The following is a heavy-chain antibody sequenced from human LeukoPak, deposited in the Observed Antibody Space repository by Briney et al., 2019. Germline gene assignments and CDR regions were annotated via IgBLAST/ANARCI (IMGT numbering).Heavy chain of an antibody. CDR2: IYYSGST. J-gene: IGHJ4*02. Sequence: SETLSLTCTVSGGSISSYYWSWIRQPPGKGLEWIGYIYYSGSTNYNPSLKSRVTISVDTSKNQFSQKLSSVTAADTAVYYCAATSPHLLRYFDWLPGVIDYWGQGTLVTVSS. CDR1: GGSISSYY. CDR3: AATSPHLLRYFDWLPGVIDY. V-gene: IGHV4-59*01. D-gene: IGHD3-9*01.